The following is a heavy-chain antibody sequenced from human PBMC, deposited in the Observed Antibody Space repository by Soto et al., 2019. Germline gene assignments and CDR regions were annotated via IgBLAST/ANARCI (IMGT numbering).Heavy chain of an antibody. CDR2: LKPDGTEK. V-gene: IGHV3-7*03. CDR1: GFPCSSYW. CDR3: LRAPCHEGDC. D-gene: IGHD2-15*01. Sequence: EVQLVESGGGLVQPGGSLRLSCAASGFPCSSYWMNWVRQAPGEGLEWVANLKPDGTEKYYADSVKGRFTISRDDAKNSLYLQMNSLRAEESAVYYCLRAPCHEGDCWGQGTLVTVSS. J-gene: IGHJ4*01.